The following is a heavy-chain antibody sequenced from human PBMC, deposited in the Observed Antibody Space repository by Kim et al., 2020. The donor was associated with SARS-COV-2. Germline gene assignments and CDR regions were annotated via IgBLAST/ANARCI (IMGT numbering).Heavy chain of an antibody. Sequence: SETLSLTCTVSGGSISSGGYYWSWIRQHPGKGLEWIGYIYYSGSTYYNPSLKSRVTISVDTSKNQFSLKLSSVTAADTAVYYCASRTLGLQSYYGMEVWGQGTTVTVSS. D-gene: IGHD4-4*01. V-gene: IGHV4-31*03. CDR3: ASRTLGLQSYYGMEV. J-gene: IGHJ6*01. CDR2: IYYSGST. CDR1: GGSISSGGYY.